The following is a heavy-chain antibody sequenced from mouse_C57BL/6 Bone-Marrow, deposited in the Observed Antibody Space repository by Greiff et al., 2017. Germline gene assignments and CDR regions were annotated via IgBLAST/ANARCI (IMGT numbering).Heavy chain of an antibody. J-gene: IGHJ1*03. CDR1: GYTFTSYW. CDR2: IYPGSGST. V-gene: IGHV1-55*01. D-gene: IGHD2-1*01. Sequence: QVQLQQPGAELVKPGASVKMSCKASGYTFTSYWITWVKQRPGQGLEWIGDIYPGSGSTNYNEKFKSKATLTVDTSSSTAYMQLSSLTSEDSAVYYCARKFLYYGNYEGYFDVWGTGTTVTVSS. CDR3: ARKFLYYGNYEGYFDV.